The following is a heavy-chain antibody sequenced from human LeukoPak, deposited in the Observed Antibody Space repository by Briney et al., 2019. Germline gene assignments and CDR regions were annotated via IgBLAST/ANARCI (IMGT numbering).Heavy chain of an antibody. Sequence: GASVKVSCKAPGGTFISYAISWVRQAPGQGLEWMGGIIPIFGTANYAQKFQGRVTITADESTSTAYMELSSLRSEDTAVYYCARGPQDFWSGYPYYFDYWGQGTLVTVSS. CDR2: IIPIFGTA. D-gene: IGHD3-3*01. J-gene: IGHJ4*02. CDR1: GGTFISYA. CDR3: ARGPQDFWSGYPYYFDY. V-gene: IGHV1-69*13.